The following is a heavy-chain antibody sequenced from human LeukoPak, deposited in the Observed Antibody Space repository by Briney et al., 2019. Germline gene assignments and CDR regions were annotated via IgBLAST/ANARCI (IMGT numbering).Heavy chain of an antibody. CDR3: ARGRGSGWYS. CDR2: INHSGST. J-gene: IGHJ4*02. CDR1: GGSISSGGYY. V-gene: IGHV4-39*07. Sequence: SETLSLTCTVSGGSISSGGYYWSWIRQPPGKGLEWIGEINHSGSTNYNPSLKSRVTISVDTSKNQFSLKLSSVTAADTAVYYCARGRGSGWYSWGQGTLVTVSS. D-gene: IGHD6-19*01.